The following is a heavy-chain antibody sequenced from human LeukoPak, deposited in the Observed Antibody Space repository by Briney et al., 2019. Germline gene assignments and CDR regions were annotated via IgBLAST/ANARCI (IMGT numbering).Heavy chain of an antibody. Sequence: GGPLRLFCAASGFPFDDYAMLCVRQAPGRGLVCVSLISEDGGSTYYADSVKGRFTISRDNSKNTLYLQMNSLRTEDTALYYCAKGIAAAGYFDYWGQGTLVTVSS. J-gene: IGHJ4*02. CDR3: AKGIAAAGYFDY. CDR1: GFPFDDYA. CDR2: ISEDGGST. V-gene: IGHV3-43*02. D-gene: IGHD6-13*01.